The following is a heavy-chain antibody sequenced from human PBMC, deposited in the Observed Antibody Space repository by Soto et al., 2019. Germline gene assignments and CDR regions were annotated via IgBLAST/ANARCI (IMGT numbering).Heavy chain of an antibody. CDR2: IYYSGSS. CDR3: ARQHYDGSGYYPIDAFDI. CDR1: GGSMSTITYY. J-gene: IGHJ3*02. Sequence: SXTLSLTCTVSGGSMSTITYYWCWIRQPPGQVREWIVSIYYSGSSNYNPSLKSRVTISVDTSKNQLSLKLSSVTAADTAVYYCARQHYDGSGYYPIDAFDIWGQGTMVTVSS. V-gene: IGHV4-39*01. D-gene: IGHD3-22*01.